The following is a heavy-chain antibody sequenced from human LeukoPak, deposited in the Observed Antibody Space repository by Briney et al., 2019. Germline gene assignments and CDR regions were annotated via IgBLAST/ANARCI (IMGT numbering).Heavy chain of an antibody. CDR1: GFTFSSYS. CDR2: ISSSGSTI. CDR3: AREGTYGYYFDY. D-gene: IGHD3-10*01. Sequence: SGGSLRLSCAASGFTFSSYSMNWVRQAPGKGLEWVSYISSSGSTIYYADSVKGRFTISRDNAKNSLFLQMNSLRAEDTALYFCAREGTYGYYFDYWGQGTLVTVSS. V-gene: IGHV3-48*04. J-gene: IGHJ4*02.